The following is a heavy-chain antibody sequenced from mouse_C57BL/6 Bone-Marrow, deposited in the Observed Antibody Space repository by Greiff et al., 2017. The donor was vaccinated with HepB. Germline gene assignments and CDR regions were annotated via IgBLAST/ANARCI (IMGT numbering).Heavy chain of an antibody. J-gene: IGHJ3*01. D-gene: IGHD2-2*01. V-gene: IGHV5-4*01. Sequence: EVKLVESGGGLVKPGGSLKLSCAASGFTFSSYAMSWVRQTPEKRLEWVATISDGGSYTYYPDNVKGRFTISRDNAKNNLYLQMSHLKSEDTAMYYCARDRGVWLRRGFAYWGQGTLVTVSA. CDR1: GFTFSSYA. CDR2: ISDGGSYT. CDR3: ARDRGVWLRRGFAY.